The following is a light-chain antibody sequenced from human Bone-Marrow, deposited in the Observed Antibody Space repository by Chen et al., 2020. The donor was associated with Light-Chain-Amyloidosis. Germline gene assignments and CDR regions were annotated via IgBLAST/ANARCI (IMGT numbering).Light chain of an antibody. Sequence: SYVLTQPSSVSVAPGPTATIACGGNNIGSTSVHWYQQTPGQAPLLVVYDESDRPSGIPERWSGSNSGNTATLTISRVEAGDEADYYCQVWDRSSDRPVFGGGTKLTVL. CDR2: DES. CDR3: QVWDRSSDRPV. CDR1: NIGSTS. J-gene: IGLJ3*02. V-gene: IGLV3-21*02.